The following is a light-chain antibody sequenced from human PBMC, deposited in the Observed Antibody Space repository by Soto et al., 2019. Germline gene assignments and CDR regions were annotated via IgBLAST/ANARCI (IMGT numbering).Light chain of an antibody. CDR3: SSYTSSSPRYVV. CDR1: SSDVGDYNY. V-gene: IGLV2-14*01. Sequence: QSALTQPASVSGSPGQSITISCTGTSSDVGDYNYVSWYQQHPGKAPKLMIYDVSNRPSGVSNRFSGSKSGNTASLTISGLQAEDESDYYCSSYTSSSPRYVVFGGGTKVTVL. J-gene: IGLJ2*01. CDR2: DVS.